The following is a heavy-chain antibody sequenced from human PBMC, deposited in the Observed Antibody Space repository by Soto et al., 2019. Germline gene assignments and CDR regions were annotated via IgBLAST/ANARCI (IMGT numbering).Heavy chain of an antibody. J-gene: IGHJ6*02. CDR2: MNPNSGNT. CDR3: AREKRCMDV. CDR1: GYTFTSYD. Sequence: QVQLEQSGAEVKKPGASVKVSCKAPGYTFTSYDINWVRQATGQGLEWMEWMNPNSGNTGYAQKFQGRVTMTRNTSISTAYMELSSMRSEDRAVYYCAREKRCMDVWGQGTTVTVSS. V-gene: IGHV1-8*01.